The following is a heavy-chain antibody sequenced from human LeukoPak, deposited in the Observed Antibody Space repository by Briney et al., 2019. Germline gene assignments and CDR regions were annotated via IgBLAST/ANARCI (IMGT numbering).Heavy chain of an antibody. Sequence: SETLSLTCTVSGGSIRNYFWSWVRQPAGEGLEWIGRTYTSGSTNYNPSLRSRVTISVDTSKNQFSLKLSSVTAADTAVYYCARDDPARMTATLDYWGQGILVTVSS. CDR3: ARDDPARMTATLDY. D-gene: IGHD2-21*02. V-gene: IGHV4-4*07. J-gene: IGHJ4*02. CDR2: TYTSGST. CDR1: GGSIRNYF.